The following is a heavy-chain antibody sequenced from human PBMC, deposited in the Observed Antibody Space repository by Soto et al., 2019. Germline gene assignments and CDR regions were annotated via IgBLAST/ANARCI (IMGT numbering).Heavy chain of an antibody. CDR2: ISAYNGNT. J-gene: IGHJ6*02. D-gene: IGHD4-17*01. CDR3: ARGDDYGGNYYYYYGMDV. Sequence: ASGKVSGKASGYTFTSYGISWVRQAPGQGLEWMGWISAYNGNTNYAQKLQGRTTMTTDTSTSTAYMELRSLRSDDTAVYYCARGDDYGGNYYYYYGMDVWGQGTTATVSS. V-gene: IGHV1-18*04. CDR1: GYTFTSYG.